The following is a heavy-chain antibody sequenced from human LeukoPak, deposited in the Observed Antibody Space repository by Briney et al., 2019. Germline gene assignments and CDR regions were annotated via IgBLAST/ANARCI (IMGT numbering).Heavy chain of an antibody. V-gene: IGHV1-18*01. J-gene: IGHJ1*01. D-gene: IGHD3-22*01. CDR1: GYTFTSYG. CDR3: ARGKGHSSGRGDFQH. Sequence: ASVKVSCTASGYTFTSYGISWVRQAPGQGLEWMGLICSYNGNTNYPHKLPGRVTMTTDTTTSTAYMGLRSLRSDNTAVYYCARGKGHSSGRGDFQHWGQGTLVTVSS. CDR2: ICSYNGNT.